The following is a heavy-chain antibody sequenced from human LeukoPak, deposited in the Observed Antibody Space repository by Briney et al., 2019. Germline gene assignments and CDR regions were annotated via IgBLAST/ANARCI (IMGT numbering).Heavy chain of an antibody. J-gene: IGHJ4*02. CDR3: ARDSDSSGWSWVY. CDR2: INAGTGNT. Sequence: ASVKVSCKTSGYTFTTDMYTIHWLRQAPGHRLEWMGYINAGTGNTKYSQKFQGRVTITVDTSASTAYMELSSLISEDTAVYYCARDSDSSGWSWVYWGQGTLVTVSS. V-gene: IGHV1-3*01. CDR1: GYTFTTDMYT. D-gene: IGHD6-19*01.